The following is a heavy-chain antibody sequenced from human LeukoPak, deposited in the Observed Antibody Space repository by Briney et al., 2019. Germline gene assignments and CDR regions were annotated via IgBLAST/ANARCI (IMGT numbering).Heavy chain of an antibody. V-gene: IGHV4-59*08. CDR2: IYYSGST. J-gene: IGHJ6*02. Sequence: SETLSLTCTVSGGSISSYYWSWIRQPAGKGLEWIGRIYYSGSTNYNPSLKSRVTISVDTSKNQFSLKLSSVTAADTAVYYCARRYYYYGMDVWGQGTTVTVSS. CDR3: ARRYYYYGMDV. CDR1: GGSISSYY.